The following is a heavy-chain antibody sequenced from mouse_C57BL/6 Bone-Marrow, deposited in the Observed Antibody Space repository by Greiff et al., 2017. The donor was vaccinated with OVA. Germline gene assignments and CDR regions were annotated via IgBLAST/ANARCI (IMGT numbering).Heavy chain of an antibody. D-gene: IGHD2-4*01. CDR2: INPSSGYT. J-gene: IGHJ4*01. CDR1: GYTFTSYW. Sequence: VKLQESGAELAKPGASVKLSCKASGYTFTSYWMHWVKQRPGQGLEWIGYINPSSGYTKYNQKFKDKATLTADKSSSTAYMQLSSLTYEDSAVYYCAKKNPNYDYDRGYYAMDYWGQGTSVTVSS. V-gene: IGHV1-7*01. CDR3: AKKNPNYDYDRGYYAMDY.